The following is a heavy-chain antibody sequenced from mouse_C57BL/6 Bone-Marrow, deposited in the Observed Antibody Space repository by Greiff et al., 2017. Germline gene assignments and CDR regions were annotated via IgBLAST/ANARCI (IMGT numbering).Heavy chain of an antibody. CDR3: ARNYYGSSYWYFDV. Sequence: LVESGAELVRPGTSVKMSCKASGYTFTNYWIGWAKQRPGHGLEWIGDIYPGGGYTNYNEKFKGKATVTADKSSSTAYMQFSSLTSEYSAIYDCARNYYGSSYWYFDVWGTGTAVTVSS. CDR2: IYPGGGYT. J-gene: IGHJ1*03. CDR1: GYTFTNYW. D-gene: IGHD1-1*01. V-gene: IGHV1-63*01.